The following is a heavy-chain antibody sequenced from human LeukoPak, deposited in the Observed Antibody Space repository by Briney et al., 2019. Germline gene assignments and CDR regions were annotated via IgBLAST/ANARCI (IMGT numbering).Heavy chain of an antibody. Sequence: SETLSLTCSVSGASVSSYYWSWIRQPAGKGLEWIGRIYPSGTTHYNPSLKSRVTMSVDTSKNRFSLKLTSVTAADTAVYYCADDFGDWGLGTLVTVSS. CDR3: ADDFGD. J-gene: IGHJ4*02. CDR2: IYPSGTT. V-gene: IGHV4-4*07. CDR1: GASVSSYY. D-gene: IGHD4-17*01.